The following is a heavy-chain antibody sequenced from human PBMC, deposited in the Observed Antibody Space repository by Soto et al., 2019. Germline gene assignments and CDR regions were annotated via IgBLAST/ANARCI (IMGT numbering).Heavy chain of an antibody. J-gene: IGHJ6*02. V-gene: IGHV3-33*08. Sequence: PGGSLRLSCAASGFTFSSYAMSWVRQAPGKGLEWVAVIRYDGSNKYYADSVKGRSTISRDNSKNTLYLQMNSLGAEDTAVYYCARVMYGDFTVVTPQYYYYYYGMDVWGQGTTVTVSS. D-gene: IGHD3-10*02. CDR3: ARVMYGDFTVVTPQYYYYYYGMDV. CDR2: IRYDGSNK. CDR1: GFTFSSYA.